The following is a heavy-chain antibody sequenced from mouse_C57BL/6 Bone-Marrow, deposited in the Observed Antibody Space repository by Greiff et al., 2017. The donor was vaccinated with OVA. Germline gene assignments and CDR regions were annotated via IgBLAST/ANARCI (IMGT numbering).Heavy chain of an antibody. V-gene: IGHV1-85*01. CDR2: IYPRDGST. J-gene: IGHJ1*03. D-gene: IGHD1-1*01. Sequence: VQLQQSGPELVKPGASVQLSCKASGYTFTSYDINWVKQRPGQGLEWIGWIYPRDGSTKYNEKFKGKATLTVDTSSSTAYMELHSLTSEDSAVYFCARRDIIITTVVATDWYFDVWGTGTTVTVSS. CDR3: ARRDIIITTVVATDWYFDV. CDR1: GYTFTSYD.